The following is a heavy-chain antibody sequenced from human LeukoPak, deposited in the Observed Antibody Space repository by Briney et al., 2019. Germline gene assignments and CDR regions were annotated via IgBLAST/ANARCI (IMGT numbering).Heavy chain of an antibody. V-gene: IGHV4-30-4*01. Sequence: SQTLSLTCTVSGGSISSGDYYWRWIRQPPGKGLEWIGYIYYSGSTYYNPSLKSRVTISVDTSKNQFSLKLSSVTAADTAVYYCARARITMVRGAHTFDPWGQGTLVTVSS. CDR3: ARARITMVRGAHTFDP. CDR2: IYYSGST. D-gene: IGHD3-10*01. J-gene: IGHJ5*02. CDR1: GGSISSGDYY.